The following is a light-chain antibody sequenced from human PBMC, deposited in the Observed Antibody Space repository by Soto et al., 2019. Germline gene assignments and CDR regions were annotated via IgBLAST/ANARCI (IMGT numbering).Light chain of an antibody. V-gene: IGKV3-15*01. CDR3: QQYNNWPRT. Sequence: EIVMTQSPATLSVSPGERVTLSCRASQSVTTNLAWYQQKPGQAPRLLIHGATTRATGIPARFSGSGSGTEFTLTISSLQSEDFAVYYCQQYNNWPRTFGQGTKVDI. CDR1: QSVTTN. J-gene: IGKJ1*01. CDR2: GAT.